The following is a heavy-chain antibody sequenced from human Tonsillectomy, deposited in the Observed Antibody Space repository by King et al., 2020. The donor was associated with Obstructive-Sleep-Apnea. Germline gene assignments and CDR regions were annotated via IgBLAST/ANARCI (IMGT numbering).Heavy chain of an antibody. CDR2: IYSGDTT. CDR3: ARDKGSGSYSYYYGMDV. J-gene: IGHJ6*02. V-gene: IGHV3-66*01. D-gene: IGHD1-26*01. Sequence: VQLVESGGGLVQPGGSLRLSCAASGFTVSSNYMSWVRQAPGKGLEWVSVIYSGDTTYYADSVKGRFTISRDNSKNTLYLQMNSLRAEDTAVYYCARDKGSGSYSYYYGMDVWGQGTTGTVSS. CDR1: GFTVSSNY.